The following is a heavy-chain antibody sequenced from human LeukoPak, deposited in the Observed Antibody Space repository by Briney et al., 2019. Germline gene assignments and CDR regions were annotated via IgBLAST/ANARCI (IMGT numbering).Heavy chain of an antibody. CDR3: ARERPRGYYDSSGYYRYYYYYMDV. J-gene: IGHJ6*03. CDR1: GYSISSGYY. CDR2: IYHSGST. Sequence: PSETLSLTCTVSGYSISSGYYWGWIRQPPGKGLEWIGSIYHSGSTYYNPSLKSRVTISVDKSKNQFSLKLSSVTAADTAVYYCARERPRGYYDSSGYYRYYYYYMDVWGKGTTVTVSS. V-gene: IGHV4-38-2*02. D-gene: IGHD3-22*01.